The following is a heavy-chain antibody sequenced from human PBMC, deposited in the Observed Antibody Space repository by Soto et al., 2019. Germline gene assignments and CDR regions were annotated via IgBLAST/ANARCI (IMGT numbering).Heavy chain of an antibody. J-gene: IGHJ4*02. CDR1: GLSSRSHA. CDR3: ARARGVATIKSNCDY. Sequence: EVPLLESGGGLVRPGGSLTISCVVFGLSSRSHAMYWVRQAPGRGLERVAGIRGGGYTAYDPDSVRGRFIIPRDNSKYTVYLQIDNMCANAAAVYYYARARGVATIKSNCDYWGQGTLVTVSS. D-gene: IGHD5-12*01. CDR2: IRGGGYTA. V-gene: IGHV3-23*01.